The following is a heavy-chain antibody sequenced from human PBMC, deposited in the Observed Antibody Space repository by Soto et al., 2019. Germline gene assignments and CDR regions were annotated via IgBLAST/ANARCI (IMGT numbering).Heavy chain of an antibody. V-gene: IGHV3-23*01. CDR2: ISGSGGST. Sequence: EVQLLESGGGLVQPGGSLRLSCAASGFTFSTYAMSWVRQAPGKGLEWVSAISGSGGSTYYADSVKGRFTISRDNSKNPLLLQINSLGGEDTAVYYCAKLIRGYYYAHSFDAWGQGTMVTVSS. D-gene: IGHD3-22*01. J-gene: IGHJ4*02. CDR1: GFTFSTYA. CDR3: AKLIRGYYYAHSFDA.